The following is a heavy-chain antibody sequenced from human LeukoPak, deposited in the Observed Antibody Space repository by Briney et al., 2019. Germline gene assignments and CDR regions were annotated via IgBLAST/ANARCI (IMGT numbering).Heavy chain of an antibody. J-gene: IGHJ6*02. V-gene: IGHV3-30-3*01. Sequence: SGRSLRLSCAASGFTFSSYAMHWVRQAPGKGLEGVAVISYDGSNKYYADSVKGRFTISRDNSKNTLYLQMNSLRAEDTAVYYCAREEQLCFCGMDVWGQGTTVTVSS. CDR2: ISYDGSNK. CDR1: GFTFSSYA. D-gene: IGHD5-18*01. CDR3: AREEQLCFCGMDV.